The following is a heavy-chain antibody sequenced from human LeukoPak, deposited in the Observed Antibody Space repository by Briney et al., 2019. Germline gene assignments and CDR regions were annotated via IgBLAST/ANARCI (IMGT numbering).Heavy chain of an antibody. D-gene: IGHD6-13*01. Sequence: PSETLSLTCTVSGGSISSGDYYWSWLRQPPGKGREWIGYIYYSGSTYYNPSLKSRVTISVDTSKNQFSLKLSSVTAADTAVYYCARDRGKGAAAGSDAFDIWGQGTMVTVSS. CDR2: IYYSGST. CDR3: ARDRGKGAAAGSDAFDI. J-gene: IGHJ3*02. V-gene: IGHV4-30-4*08. CDR1: GGSISSGDYY.